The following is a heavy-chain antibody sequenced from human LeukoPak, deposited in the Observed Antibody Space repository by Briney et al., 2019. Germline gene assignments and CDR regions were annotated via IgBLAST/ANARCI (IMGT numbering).Heavy chain of an antibody. V-gene: IGHV1-69*05. CDR2: IIPIFGTA. D-gene: IGHD6-6*01. J-gene: IGHJ6*03. Sequence: SVKVSCKASGGTFSSYAISWVRQAPGQGLEWMGRIIPIFGTANYAQKFQGRVTITTDESTSTAYMELSSLRSEDTAVYYCATGGDSSSFYYYYYMDVWGKGTTVTVSS. CDR3: ATGGDSSSFYYYYYMDV. CDR1: GGTFSSYA.